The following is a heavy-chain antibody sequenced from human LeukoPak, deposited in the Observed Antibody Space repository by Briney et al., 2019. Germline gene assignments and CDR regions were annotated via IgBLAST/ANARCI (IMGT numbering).Heavy chain of an antibody. V-gene: IGHV4-59*01. J-gene: IGHJ6*02. CDR2: IYYSGST. Sequence: SETLSLTCTVSGGFISSYYWSWIRQPPGKGLEWIGYIYYSGSTNYNPSLKSRVTISVDTSKNQFSLKLSSVTAADTAVYYCAGGELRYFDWLLYYYYGMDVWGQGTTVTVSS. CDR3: AGGELRYFDWLLYYYYGMDV. D-gene: IGHD3-9*01. CDR1: GGFISSYY.